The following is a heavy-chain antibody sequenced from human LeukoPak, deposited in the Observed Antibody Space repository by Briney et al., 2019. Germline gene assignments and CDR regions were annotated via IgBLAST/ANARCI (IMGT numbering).Heavy chain of an antibody. Sequence: GGSLRLSCEASGFTFNTYAIYWVRQAPGKGPEWVSGICGSGGCTYYADSVKGRFTISRDNSKNTVYLQMNSLTADDTAVYYCAKTTVGYSSGRYPGWPADCWGQGTLVTVSS. CDR3: AKTTVGYSSGRYPGWPADC. D-gene: IGHD6-19*01. V-gene: IGHV3-23*01. CDR1: GFTFNTYA. J-gene: IGHJ4*02. CDR2: ICGSGGCT.